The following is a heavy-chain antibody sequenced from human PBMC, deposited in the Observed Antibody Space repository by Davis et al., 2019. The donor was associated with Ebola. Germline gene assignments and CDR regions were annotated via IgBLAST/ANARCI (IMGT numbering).Heavy chain of an antibody. Sequence: PGGSLRLSCAASGFTFSDHYMDWVRQAPGKGLEWVANIKHDGSEKYYVDSVKGRFTISRDNAKNSVYLQMNSLRAEDTAVYYCARRWSEDYWGQGTLVTVSS. V-gene: IGHV3-7*03. D-gene: IGHD2-15*01. CDR2: IKHDGSEK. J-gene: IGHJ4*02. CDR1: GFTFSDHY. CDR3: ARRWSEDY.